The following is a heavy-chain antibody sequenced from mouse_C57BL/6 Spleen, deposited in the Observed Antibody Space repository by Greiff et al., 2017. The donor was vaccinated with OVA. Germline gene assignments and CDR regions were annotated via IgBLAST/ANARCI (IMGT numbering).Heavy chain of an antibody. D-gene: IGHD2-5*01. Sequence: EVNVVESGGGLVKPGGSLKLSCAASGFTFSSYAMSWVRQTPEKRLEWVATISDGGSYTYYPDNVKGRFTISRDNAKNNLYLQMSHLKSEDTAMYYCARETSNYDYFDYWGQGTTLTVSS. CDR1: GFTFSSYA. J-gene: IGHJ2*01. CDR2: ISDGGSYT. CDR3: ARETSNYDYFDY. V-gene: IGHV5-4*01.